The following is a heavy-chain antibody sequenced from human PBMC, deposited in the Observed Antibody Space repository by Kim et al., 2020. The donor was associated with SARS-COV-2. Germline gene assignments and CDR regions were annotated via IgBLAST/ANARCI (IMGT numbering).Heavy chain of an antibody. D-gene: IGHD3-10*01. CDR1: GGSISSGGYY. J-gene: IGHJ4*02. V-gene: IGHV4-31*03. Sequence: SETLSLTCTVSGGSISSGGYYWSWIRQHPGKGLEWIGYIYYSGSTYYNPSLKSRVTISVDTSKNQFSLKLSSVTAADTAVYYCARGAGSGSHYDYWGQGTLVTVSS. CDR2: IYYSGST. CDR3: ARGAGSGSHYDY.